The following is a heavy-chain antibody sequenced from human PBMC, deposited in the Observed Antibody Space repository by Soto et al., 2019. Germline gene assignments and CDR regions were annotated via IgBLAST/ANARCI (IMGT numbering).Heavy chain of an antibody. J-gene: IGHJ6*02. CDR2: INPNSGGT. V-gene: IGHV1-2*04. CDR1: GYTFTGYY. Sequence: ASVKVSCKASGYTFTGYYMHWVRQAPGQGLEWMGWINPNSGGTNYAQKFQGWVTMTRDTSISTAYMELSRLRSDDTAVYYCARERVVPAARYYYYGMDVWGQGTTVTVSS. D-gene: IGHD2-2*01. CDR3: ARERVVPAARYYYYGMDV.